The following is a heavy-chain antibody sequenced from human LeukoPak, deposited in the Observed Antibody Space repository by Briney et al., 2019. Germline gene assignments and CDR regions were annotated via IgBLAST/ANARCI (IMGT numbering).Heavy chain of an antibody. J-gene: IGHJ4*02. D-gene: IGHD5-24*01. CDR2: ISYDGSNK. Sequence: PGGSLRLSCAASRFTFSRYGMHWVRQAPGKGLEWVAVISYDGSNKYYADSVKGRFTVSRDNSKNTLYLQMNRLRAEDTAVYYCAKEGRDGFNYDYWGQGTLVTVSS. CDR3: AKEGRDGFNYDY. CDR1: RFTFSRYG. V-gene: IGHV3-30*18.